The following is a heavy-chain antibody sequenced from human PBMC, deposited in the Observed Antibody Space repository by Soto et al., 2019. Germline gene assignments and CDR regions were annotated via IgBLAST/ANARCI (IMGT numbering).Heavy chain of an antibody. CDR2: IYYSGST. D-gene: IGHD4-17*01. CDR3: ARHSNYGDRTPSNYHGMDV. CDR1: GGSISSRSYY. J-gene: IGHJ6*02. V-gene: IGHV4-39*01. Sequence: QLQLHESGPGLVKPSETLSLTCTVSGGSISSRSYYWGWIRQPPGKGLEWIGSIYYSGSTYYNPSLKSRVTVAVDMSNNQCPLKLSSVTAADTAVYYCARHSNYGDRTPSNYHGMDVWGQGTTVTVFS.